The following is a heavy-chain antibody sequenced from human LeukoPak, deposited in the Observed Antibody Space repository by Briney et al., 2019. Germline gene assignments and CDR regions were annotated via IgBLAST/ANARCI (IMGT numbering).Heavy chain of an antibody. Sequence: SQTLSLTCTVSGGSISSGSYYWSWIRQPAGKGLEWIGRIYTSGSTNYNPSLKSRVTISVDTSKNQFSLKLSSVTAADTAVYYCARVVVITLFDYWGQGTLVTVSS. CDR2: IYTSGST. CDR1: GGSISSGSYY. CDR3: ARVVVITLFDY. V-gene: IGHV4-61*02. D-gene: IGHD3-22*01. J-gene: IGHJ4*02.